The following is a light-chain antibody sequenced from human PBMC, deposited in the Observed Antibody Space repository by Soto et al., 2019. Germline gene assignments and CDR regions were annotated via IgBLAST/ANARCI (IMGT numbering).Light chain of an antibody. Sequence: QSVLTQPASVSGSPGQSITISCTGTSSDVGSYNLVSWYQQHPGKAPKLMIYEGSKRPSGVSNRFSGSKSGKTASLTISGLQVEDGSDYYRLSYTAMAFG. J-gene: IGLJ2*01. V-gene: IGLV2-23*01. CDR2: EGS. CDR1: SSDVGSYNL. CDR3: LSYTAMA.